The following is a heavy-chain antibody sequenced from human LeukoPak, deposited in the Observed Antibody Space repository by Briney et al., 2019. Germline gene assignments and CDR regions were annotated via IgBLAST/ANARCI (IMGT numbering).Heavy chain of an antibody. CDR3: ARDQGILTGSLYYYYGMDV. Sequence: PGGSLRLSCAASGFTFSSYGMHWVRQAPGKGLEWVAVIWYDGSNKYYADSVKGRFTISRDNSKNTLYLQMNSLRAEDTAVYYCARDQGILTGSLYYYYGMDVWGQGTTVTVSS. CDR1: GFTFSSYG. D-gene: IGHD3-9*01. CDR2: IWYDGSNK. J-gene: IGHJ6*02. V-gene: IGHV3-33*01.